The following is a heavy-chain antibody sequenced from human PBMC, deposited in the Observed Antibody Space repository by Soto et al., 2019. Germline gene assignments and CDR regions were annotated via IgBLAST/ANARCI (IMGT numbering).Heavy chain of an antibody. Sequence: QVQLVQSGAEVKKPGSSVKVSCKASGGTFSSYTISWVRQAPGQGLEWMGRIIPILGIANYAQKFQGRVTITGDKSPSTAYMELSSLRSEDTAVYYCARDRGCSGGSCYSLDYWGQGTLVTVSS. CDR1: GGTFSSYT. D-gene: IGHD2-15*01. V-gene: IGHV1-69*08. CDR3: ARDRGCSGGSCYSLDY. CDR2: IIPILGIA. J-gene: IGHJ4*02.